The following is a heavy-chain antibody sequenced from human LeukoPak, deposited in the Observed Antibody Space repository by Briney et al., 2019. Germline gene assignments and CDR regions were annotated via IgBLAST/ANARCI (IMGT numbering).Heavy chain of an antibody. CDR3: ARQPRNWNDFLDY. Sequence: SETLSLTCTVSGGSISSSSYYWGWIRQPPGTGLEWIGSIYYSGRTYYNPSLKSRVTISVDTSKNQLSLKLSSVTAADTAVYYCARQPRNWNDFLDYWGQGTLVTVSS. J-gene: IGHJ4*02. CDR2: IYYSGRT. CDR1: GGSISSSSYY. D-gene: IGHD1-1*01. V-gene: IGHV4-39*01.